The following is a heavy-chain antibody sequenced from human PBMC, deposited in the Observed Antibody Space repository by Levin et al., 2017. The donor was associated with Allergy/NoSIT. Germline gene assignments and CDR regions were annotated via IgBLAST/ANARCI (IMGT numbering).Heavy chain of an antibody. D-gene: IGHD1-26*01. CDR1: GYTFTIYG. J-gene: IGHJ5*02. V-gene: IGHV1-18*01. CDR2: ISAYNGNT. Sequence: VASVKVSCKASGYTFTIYGISWVRQAPGQGLEWMGWISAYNGNTNYAQKFQGRVTMTTDTSTSTAYMELRSLRSDDTAVYYCARDAQSGSHFFDPWGQGTLVTVSS. CDR3: ARDAQSGSHFFDP.